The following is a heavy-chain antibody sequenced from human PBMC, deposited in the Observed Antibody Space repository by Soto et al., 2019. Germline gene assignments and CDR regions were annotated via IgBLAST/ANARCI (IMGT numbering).Heavy chain of an antibody. V-gene: IGHV5-51*01. D-gene: IGHD2-15*01. J-gene: IGHJ4*02. CDR3: ARMPNNYCSGGSCYYYFDS. Sequence: GESLKISGKGSGYSFTSYWIGWVRQMPGKGLEWMGIIYPGDSDTRYSPSFQGQVTISADKSISTAYLQWSSLKASDTAMYYCARMPNNYCSGGSCYYYFDSWGQGTLVTVPQ. CDR1: GYSFTSYW. CDR2: IYPGDSDT.